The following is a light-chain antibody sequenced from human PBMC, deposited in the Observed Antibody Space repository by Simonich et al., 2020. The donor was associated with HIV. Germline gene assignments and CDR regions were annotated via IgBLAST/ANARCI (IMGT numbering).Light chain of an antibody. CDR1: NIGRKS. V-gene: IGLV3-21*03. CDR2: DDS. J-gene: IGLJ3*02. Sequence: SYVLTQPPSVSVAPGKTARITCGGNNIGRKSVHWYQQKQGQAPVLVVYDDSDRPSGIPERFSGSNSGNTATLTISRVEAGDEADYYCQVWDSSSDRVFGGGTKLTVL. CDR3: QVWDSSSDRV.